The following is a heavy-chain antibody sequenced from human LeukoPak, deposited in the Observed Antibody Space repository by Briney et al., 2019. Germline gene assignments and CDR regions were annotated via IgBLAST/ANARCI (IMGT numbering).Heavy chain of an antibody. CDR2: IKQDGTEK. J-gene: IGHJ4*02. Sequence: PLGSPRLSCAASGFTFSRYWMTWVRQAPGKGLEWVANIKQDGTEKYYVDSVKGRFTISRDNAKNSLYLQMNSLRAEDTAVYYCARDSEWGLLRSDYWGQGTLVTVSS. D-gene: IGHD1-26*01. CDR1: GFTFSRYW. CDR3: ARDSEWGLLRSDY. V-gene: IGHV3-7*05.